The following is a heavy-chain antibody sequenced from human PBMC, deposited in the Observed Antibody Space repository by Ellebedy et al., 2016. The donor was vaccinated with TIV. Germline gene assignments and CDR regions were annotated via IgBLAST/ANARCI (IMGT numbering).Heavy chain of an antibody. V-gene: IGHV1-24*01. D-gene: IGHD5-24*01. CDR1: GYTLTELS. J-gene: IGHJ3*02. CDR2: FDPEDGET. Sequence: AASVKVSCKVSGYTLTELSMHWVRQAPGKGLEWMGGFDPEDGETIYAQKFQGRVTMTEDTSTDTAYMELSSLRSDDTADYYCARQEMATIGDSFDIWGQGTMVTVSS. CDR3: ARQEMATIGDSFDI.